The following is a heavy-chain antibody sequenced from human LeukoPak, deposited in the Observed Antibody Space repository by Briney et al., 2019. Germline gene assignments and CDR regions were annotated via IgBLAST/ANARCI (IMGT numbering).Heavy chain of an antibody. Sequence: PGRSLRLSCAASGFTFDDYAMHWVRQAPGKGLEWVSGISWNSGSTGYADSVKGRFTISRDNAKNSLYLQMNSLRAEDTALYYCAKDYSSGPPLDAFDIWGQGTMVTVSS. CDR1: GFTFDDYA. CDR3: AKDYSSGPPLDAFDI. CDR2: ISWNSGST. V-gene: IGHV3-9*01. J-gene: IGHJ3*02. D-gene: IGHD6-19*01.